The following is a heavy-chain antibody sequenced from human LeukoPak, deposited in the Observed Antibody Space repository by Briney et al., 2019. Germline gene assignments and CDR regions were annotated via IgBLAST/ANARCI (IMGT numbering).Heavy chain of an antibody. J-gene: IGHJ4*02. CDR3: ARGRSVTSGFDY. Sequence: ASVKVSCKASGGTFSSYAISWVRQAPGQGLEWMGIINPSGSSTSYAQKFQGRVTMTRDTSTSTVYMEVSSLRSEDTAVYYCARGRSVTSGFDYWGQGALVTVSS. CDR2: INPSGSST. CDR1: GGTFSSYA. D-gene: IGHD4-17*01. V-gene: IGHV1-46*01.